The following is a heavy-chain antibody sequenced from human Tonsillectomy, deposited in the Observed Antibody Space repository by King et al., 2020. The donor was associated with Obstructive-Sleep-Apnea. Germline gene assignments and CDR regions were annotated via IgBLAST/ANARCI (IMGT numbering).Heavy chain of an antibody. D-gene: IGHD3-9*01. V-gene: IGHV3-66*01. J-gene: IGHJ6*02. CDR2: IYSGSNT. CDR1: GFTVSNNY. CDR3: ARVGGLRYSYGMDV. Sequence: VQLVESGGGLVQPGGSLRFSCAASGFTVSNNYMSWVRQAPGKGLEGGSVIYSGSNTYYADSVKGRFTISRDNSKNTLYLQMNSLRAEDTAVYYCARVGGLRYSYGMDVWGQGTTVTVSS.